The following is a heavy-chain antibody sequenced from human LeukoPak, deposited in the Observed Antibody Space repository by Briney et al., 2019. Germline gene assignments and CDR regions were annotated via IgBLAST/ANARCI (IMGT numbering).Heavy chain of an antibody. CDR1: GITVSNNY. CDR3: ARDRRGVGFDP. J-gene: IGHJ5*02. D-gene: IGHD3-16*01. CDR2: IYPGGST. Sequence: GGSLRLSCAASGITVSNNYMSWVRQAPGKGLEWVSVIYPGGSTFYADSVKGRFTISRDNAKNSLYLQMNSLRAEDTAVYYCARDRRGVGFDPWGQGTLVTVSS. V-gene: IGHV3-53*01.